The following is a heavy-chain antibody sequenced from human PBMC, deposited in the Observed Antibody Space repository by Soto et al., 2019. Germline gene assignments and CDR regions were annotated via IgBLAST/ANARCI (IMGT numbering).Heavy chain of an antibody. CDR2: INANNGDT. D-gene: IGHD3-10*01. CDR1: GYTFTGYY. J-gene: IGHJ4*02. V-gene: IGHV1-2*02. CDR3: AREPLRRTNYGSGSYYSFDY. Sequence: GASVKVSCKASGYTFTGYYMHWVRQAPGQGLEWMGWINANNGDTNYAQKLQGRVTMTTDTSTSTAYMELRSLRSDDTAVYYCAREPLRRTNYGSGSYYSFDYWGQGTLVTVSS.